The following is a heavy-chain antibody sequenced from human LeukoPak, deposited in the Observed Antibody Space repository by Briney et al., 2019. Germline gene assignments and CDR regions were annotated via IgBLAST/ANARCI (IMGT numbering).Heavy chain of an antibody. CDR3: ATAYGGNSGAFDY. J-gene: IGHJ4*02. CDR2: ISSDSSTI. V-gene: IGHV3-48*01. Sequence: GGSLRLSCAASGFTFSSYSMSWVRQAPGKGLEWVSYISSDSSTIYYADSVKGRFTISRDNAKNSLFLQMTSLRAEDTAVYYCATAYGGNSGAFDYWGQGTLVTVSS. D-gene: IGHD4-23*01. CDR1: GFTFSSYS.